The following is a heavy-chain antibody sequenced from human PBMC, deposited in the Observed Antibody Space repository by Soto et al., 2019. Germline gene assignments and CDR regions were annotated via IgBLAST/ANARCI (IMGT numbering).Heavy chain of an antibody. CDR3: ARHPSRVGQYYYDSSGYLDAFDI. Sequence: TLSHTCTVSGGSISSSSYYWGWIRQPPGKGLEWIGSIYYSGSTYYNPSLKSRVTISVDTSKNQFSLKLSSVTAADTAVYYCARHPSRVGQYYYDSSGYLDAFDIWGQGTMVTVSS. CDR2: IYYSGST. J-gene: IGHJ3*02. CDR1: GGSISSSSYY. V-gene: IGHV4-39*01. D-gene: IGHD3-22*01.